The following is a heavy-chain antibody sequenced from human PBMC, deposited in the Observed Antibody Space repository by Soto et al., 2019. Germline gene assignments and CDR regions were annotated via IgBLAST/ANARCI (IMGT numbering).Heavy chain of an antibody. CDR2: IYPGDSDT. J-gene: IGHJ4*02. CDR3: ARGSVLLWFGELLYSHFDY. V-gene: IGHV5-51*01. D-gene: IGHD3-10*01. CDR1: GYSFTSYW. Sequence: GESLKISCKGSGYSFTSYWIGWVRQMPGKGLEWMGIIYPGDSDTRYSPSSQGQVTISADKSISTAYLQWSSLKASDTAMYYCARGSVLLWFGELLYSHFDYWGQGTLVTVSS.